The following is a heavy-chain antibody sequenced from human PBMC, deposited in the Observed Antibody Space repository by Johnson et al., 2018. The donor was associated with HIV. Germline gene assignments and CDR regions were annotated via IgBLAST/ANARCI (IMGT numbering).Heavy chain of an antibody. V-gene: IGHV3-53*01. CDR1: GFTFSDHA. J-gene: IGHJ3*02. CDR2: IYSGGST. D-gene: IGHD6-19*01. CDR3: AGGFAGSGWYSHRPVGAFEI. Sequence: VQLVESGGGLVQPGGSLRLSCAGSGFTFSDHAMGWVRQAPGKGLEWVSVIYSGGSTFYAASVKGRFTISRDNSNNTLHLQRNSLRAEDTAVYYCAGGFAGSGWYSHRPVGAFEIWGQGTMVTVSS.